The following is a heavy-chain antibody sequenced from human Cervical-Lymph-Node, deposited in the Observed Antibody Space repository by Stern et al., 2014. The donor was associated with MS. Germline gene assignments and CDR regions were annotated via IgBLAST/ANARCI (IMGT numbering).Heavy chain of an antibody. V-gene: IGHV4-4*02. CDR3: ARGGSYSWWD. Sequence: VQLVESGPGLVKPSGTLSLTCAVSGDSISSAYWWTWVRQPPGKGLEWIGEIYHSGSTNHNPSLKGRVTISVDKSKNQFSLKLTSVTAADTAVYYCARGGSYSWWDWGQGTLVIVSS. D-gene: IGHD1-26*01. J-gene: IGHJ4*02. CDR1: GDSISSAYW. CDR2: IYHSGST.